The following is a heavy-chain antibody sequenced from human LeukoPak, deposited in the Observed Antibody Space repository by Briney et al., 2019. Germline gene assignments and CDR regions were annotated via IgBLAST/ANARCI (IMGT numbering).Heavy chain of an antibody. J-gene: IGHJ4*02. D-gene: IGHD3-9*01. Sequence: LPGGSLRLSCTASGFTFSSHSTNWVRQAPGKGLEWVSYISSSGSTIYYADSVKGRFTISRDNAKNSLYLQMNSLRAEDTAVYYCARMQKAIGSFDWLNPLIDYWGQGTLVTVSS. CDR2: ISSSGSTI. CDR1: GFTFSSHS. V-gene: IGHV3-48*04. CDR3: ARMQKAIGSFDWLNPLIDY.